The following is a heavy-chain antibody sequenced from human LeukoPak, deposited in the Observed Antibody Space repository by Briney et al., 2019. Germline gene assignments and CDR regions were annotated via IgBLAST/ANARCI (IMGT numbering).Heavy chain of an antibody. CDR2: IKSDGSST. J-gene: IGHJ3*02. V-gene: IGHV3-74*01. CDR3: ASWSVHSGYAILDDTFDI. Sequence: PGGSLRLSCAASGFTFSSYWMHWVRQAPGKGLVWVSRIKSDGSSTSYADSVKGRFTISRDNAKNTLYLQMNSLRAEDTAVYYCASWSVHSGYAILDDTFDIWGQGTMVTVSS. D-gene: IGHD5-12*01. CDR1: GFTFSSYW.